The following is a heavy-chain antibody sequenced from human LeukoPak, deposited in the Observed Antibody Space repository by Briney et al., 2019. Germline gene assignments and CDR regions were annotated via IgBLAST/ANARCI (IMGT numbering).Heavy chain of an antibody. CDR1: GFTFSSYG. CDR2: IWDDGTYK. Sequence: GGSLRLSCAASGFTFSSYGMHWVRQAPGKGLEWVAVIWDDGTYKYYADSVKGRFTISRDNSKNTLSLQMNSLRAEDTAVYYCVRPVDAYLQNAFDYWGRGTLVTVSS. V-gene: IGHV3-33*01. D-gene: IGHD5-12*01. J-gene: IGHJ4*02. CDR3: VRPVDAYLQNAFDY.